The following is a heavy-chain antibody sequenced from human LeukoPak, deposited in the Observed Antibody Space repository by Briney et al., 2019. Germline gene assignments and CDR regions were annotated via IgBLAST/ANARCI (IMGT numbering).Heavy chain of an antibody. CDR3: ARSGYSSSWYYY. CDR1: GGSLSDYY. CDR2: ISHRGRT. J-gene: IGHJ4*02. Sequence: SETLSLTCAVYGGSLSDYYWSWIRQSPGKGLEWIGEISHRGRTYYNLSLKSRVTISVDTSKNQFSLKLSSVTAADTAVYYCARSGYSSSWYYYWGQGTLVTVSS. D-gene: IGHD6-13*01. V-gene: IGHV4-34*01.